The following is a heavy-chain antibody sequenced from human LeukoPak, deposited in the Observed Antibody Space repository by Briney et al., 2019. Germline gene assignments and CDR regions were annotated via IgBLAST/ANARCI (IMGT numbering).Heavy chain of an antibody. J-gene: IGHJ4*02. CDR3: ARASVSAAGDY. Sequence: GASVKVSCKASGYTLTSYYIHWVRQAPGQGLEWMGMINPSGGSTNYAQKFQGRVTMTRDTSTGTVYMELSSLRSDDTAVYYCARASVSAAGDYWGQGTLVTVSS. V-gene: IGHV1-46*01. CDR1: GYTLTSYY. D-gene: IGHD6-13*01. CDR2: INPSGGST.